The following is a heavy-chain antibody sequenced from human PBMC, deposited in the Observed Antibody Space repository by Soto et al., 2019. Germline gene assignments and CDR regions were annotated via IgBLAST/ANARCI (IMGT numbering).Heavy chain of an antibody. CDR1: GGTFTTYA. V-gene: IGHV1-69*01. J-gene: IGHJ4*02. D-gene: IGHD1-26*01. CDR2: LIPIFVTA. Sequence: QVQLVQSGAAVKKPGSSVKVSCKVSGGTFTTYAITWMRQAPGQGLGWMGGLIPIFVTANYAQKFQGRVTITADESTSTAYLELSSLRSEDTAVYYCARAGWELHKGAFDYWGQGTLVTVSS. CDR3: ARAGWELHKGAFDY.